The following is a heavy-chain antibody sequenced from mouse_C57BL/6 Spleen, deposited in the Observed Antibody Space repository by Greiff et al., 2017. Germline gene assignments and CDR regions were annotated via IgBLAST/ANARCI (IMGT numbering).Heavy chain of an antibody. V-gene: IGHV5-9-1*02. CDR2: ISSGGDYI. D-gene: IGHD2-5*01. Sequence: EVQVVESGEGLVKPGGSLKLSCAASGFTFSSYAMSWVRQTPEKRLEWVAYISSGGDYIYYADNVKGRFTISRDNARNTLYLQMSSLKSEDTAMYYCTRDGDYSKRYAMDYWGQGTSVTVSS. J-gene: IGHJ4*01. CDR1: GFTFSSYA. CDR3: TRDGDYSKRYAMDY.